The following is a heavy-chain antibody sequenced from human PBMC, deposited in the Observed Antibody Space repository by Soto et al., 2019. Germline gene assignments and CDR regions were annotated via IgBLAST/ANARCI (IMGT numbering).Heavy chain of an antibody. CDR3: ARAAGMVALDY. J-gene: IGHJ4*02. D-gene: IGHD5-18*01. CDR1: GYIFSRND. V-gene: IGHV1-3*05. CDR2: MNAGNGNT. Sequence: QVQLVQSGAEEKKPGASVKVSCKASGYIFSRNDIHWVRQAPGQRLEWMGWMNAGNGNTKYSREFQGRVTFTSDTAASTGYMELSSLRSEDTAVYYCARAAGMVALDYWGQGTLVTVSS.